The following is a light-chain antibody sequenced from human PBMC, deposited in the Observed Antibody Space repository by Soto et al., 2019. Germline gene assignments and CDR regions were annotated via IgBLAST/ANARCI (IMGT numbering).Light chain of an antibody. Sequence: DIQMTQSPSILSASVGDSVTITCRASQSIIIWLAWYQQKPGKAPKLLMFRTSSRATGFPARFSGSGSGTEFNLTISSLQSEDFGVYYCQQYNNWPRATFGGGTK. CDR1: QSIIIW. V-gene: IGKV1-5*01. J-gene: IGKJ4*01. CDR2: RTS. CDR3: QQYNNWPRAT.